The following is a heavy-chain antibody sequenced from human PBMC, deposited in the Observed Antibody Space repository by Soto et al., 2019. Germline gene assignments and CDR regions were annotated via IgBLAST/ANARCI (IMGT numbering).Heavy chain of an antibody. CDR3: ARQPLPGYCSGGGCPRGDAFDI. CDR2: IYPGDSDT. V-gene: IGHV5-51*01. Sequence: PGESLKISCKGSGYSFTSYWIGWVRQMPGKGLEWMGIIYPGDSDTRYSPSFQGQVTISADKSISTAYLQWSSLKASDTAMYYCARQPLPGYCSGGGCPRGDAFDIWGQGTMVTVSS. D-gene: IGHD2-15*01. CDR1: GYSFTSYW. J-gene: IGHJ3*02.